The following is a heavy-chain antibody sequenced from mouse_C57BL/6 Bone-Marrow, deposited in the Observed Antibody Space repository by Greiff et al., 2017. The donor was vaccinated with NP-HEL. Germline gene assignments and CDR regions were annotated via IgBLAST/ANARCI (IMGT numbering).Heavy chain of an antibody. CDR3: ASPSTMVTHYYAMDY. CDR2: IWSGGST. CDR1: GFSLTSYG. V-gene: IGHV2-2*01. J-gene: IGHJ4*01. D-gene: IGHD2-2*01. Sequence: QVQLQQSGPGLVQPSQSLSITYTVSGFSLTSYGVHWVRQSPGKGLEWLGVIWSGGSTDYNAAFISRLSISKDNSKSQVFFKMNSLQADDTAIYYCASPSTMVTHYYAMDYWGQGTSVTVSS.